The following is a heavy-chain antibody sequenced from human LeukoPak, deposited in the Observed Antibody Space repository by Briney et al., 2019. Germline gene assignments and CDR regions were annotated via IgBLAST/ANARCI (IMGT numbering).Heavy chain of an antibody. Sequence: SGGSLRLSCAASGFTFSNYWMTWVRQAPGKGLEWVSGISWNSGSIGYADSVKGRFTISRDNAKNSLYLQMNSLRAEDTALYYCAKDTEGKFRSTSCYDYWGQGTLVTVSS. V-gene: IGHV3-9*01. D-gene: IGHD2-2*01. CDR2: ISWNSGSI. CDR3: AKDTEGKFRSTSCYDY. CDR1: GFTFSNYW. J-gene: IGHJ4*02.